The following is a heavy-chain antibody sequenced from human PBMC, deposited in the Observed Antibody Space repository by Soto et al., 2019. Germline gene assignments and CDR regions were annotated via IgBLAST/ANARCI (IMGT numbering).Heavy chain of an antibody. Sequence: ASVKVSCKASGGTFSSYSISWVRQAPGQGLEWVGGILPMSETENYKENFRGRLTISADESTGTSYMELRRLRSEDTGVYYCAADQGWDSGYEFGSGWYLYWGQGTQVTVSS. CDR3: AADQGWDSGYEFGSGWYLY. CDR2: ILPMSETE. D-gene: IGHD6-13*01. V-gene: IGHV1-69*13. J-gene: IGHJ4*02. CDR1: GGTFSSYS.